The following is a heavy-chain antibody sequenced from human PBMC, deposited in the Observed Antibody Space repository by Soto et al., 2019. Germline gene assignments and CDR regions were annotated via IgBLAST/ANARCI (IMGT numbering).Heavy chain of an antibody. CDR1: GFTVSSNY. CDR3: ARSSYSSSSFTYYYYGMDV. Sequence: GGSLRLSCAASGFTVSSNYMSWVRQAPGKGLEWVSVIYSGGSTYYADSVKGRFTISRDNSKNTLYLQMNSLRAEDTAVYYCARSSYSSSSFTYYYYGMDVWGQGTTVTVSS. D-gene: IGHD6-13*01. J-gene: IGHJ6*02. CDR2: IYSGGST. V-gene: IGHV3-53*01.